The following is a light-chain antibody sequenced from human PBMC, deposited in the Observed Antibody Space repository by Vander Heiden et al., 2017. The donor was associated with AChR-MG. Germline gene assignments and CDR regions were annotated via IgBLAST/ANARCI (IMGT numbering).Light chain of an antibody. CDR2: DAS. V-gene: IGKV3-11*01. CDR1: QSVSSY. CDR3: QQRSNWPPLT. J-gene: IGKJ4*01. Sequence: EIVFTQSPATLSLSPGQRATLSPSASQSVSSYLAWYQQKPGQAPRLLIYDASNSATGIPARFSGSGSGTDFTLTISSLEPEDFAVYYCQQRSNWPPLTFGGGTKVEIK.